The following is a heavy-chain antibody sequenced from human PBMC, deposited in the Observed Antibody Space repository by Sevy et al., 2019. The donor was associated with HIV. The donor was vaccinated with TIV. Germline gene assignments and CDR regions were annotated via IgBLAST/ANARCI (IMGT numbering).Heavy chain of an antibody. V-gene: IGHV3-49*04. CDR2: LKSDVYGGTV. CDR3: TRGKAAQSIFDY. CDR1: GFTFGDYC. J-gene: IGHJ4*02. D-gene: IGHD3-16*01. Sequence: GGSLRLSCTASGFTFGDYCMSWVRQAPGKGLEWVAFLKSDVYGGTVDHAGSVRGRFVISRDDSKTIAYLQMNDRKTEDTGVYYCTRGKAAQSIFDYWGQGALVTVSS.